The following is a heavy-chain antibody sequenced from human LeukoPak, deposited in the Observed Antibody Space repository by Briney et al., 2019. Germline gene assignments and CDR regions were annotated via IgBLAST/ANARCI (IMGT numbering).Heavy chain of an antibody. D-gene: IGHD5-12*01. CDR2: INHSGST. J-gene: IGHJ4*02. CDR3: ARGTPWIVDY. CDR1: GGSISGYY. V-gene: IGHV4-34*01. Sequence: PSETLSLTCTVSGGSISGYYWSWIRQPPGKGLEWIGEINHSGSTNYNPSLKSRVTISVDTSKNQFSLKLSSVTAADTAVYYCARGTPWIVDYWGQGTLVTVSS.